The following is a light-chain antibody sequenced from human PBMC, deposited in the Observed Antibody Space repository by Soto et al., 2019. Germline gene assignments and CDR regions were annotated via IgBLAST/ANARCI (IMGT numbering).Light chain of an antibody. CDR2: NNN. CDR3: AAWDDSLTAHV. CDR1: SSNIGGRT. J-gene: IGLJ1*01. V-gene: IGLV1-44*01. Sequence: QPVLTQPPSASGTPGQRVTISCSGSSSNIGGRTVNWYQQLPGTAPRLLIFNNNQRPSGVPDRFSGSKSGTSASLAITGLQSEDEADYYCAAWDDSLTAHVVGVGTKVTV.